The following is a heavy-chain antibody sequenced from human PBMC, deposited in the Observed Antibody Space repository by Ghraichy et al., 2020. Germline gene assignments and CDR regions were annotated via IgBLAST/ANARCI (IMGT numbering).Heavy chain of an antibody. J-gene: IGHJ4*02. V-gene: IGHV4-31*03. Sequence: SETLSLTCTVSGGSISSGGYYWSWIRQHPGKGLEWIGYIYYSGSTYYNPSLKSRITISLDKSKNQFSLKMTSVTAADTAVYYCAREIDQLRYFDSWGQGTLVTVSS. CDR3: AREIDQLRYFDS. D-gene: IGHD2-2*01. CDR2: IYYSGST. CDR1: GGSISSGGYY.